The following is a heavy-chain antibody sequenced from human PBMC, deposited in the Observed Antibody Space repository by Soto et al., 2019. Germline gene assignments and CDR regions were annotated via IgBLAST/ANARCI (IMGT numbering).Heavy chain of an antibody. Sequence: QVQLVQSGAEVKKPGSSVTVSCKASGGTFSSSAISWIRQAPGQGLEWMGGIIPIFGTANYAQKFQSRVTNTADESASTAYMGLSSVRSVDTAVYYRAISWELLYYFGYWGQGTLVTVSS. CDR2: IIPIFGTA. CDR3: AISWELLYYFGY. V-gene: IGHV1-69*01. D-gene: IGHD1-26*01. CDR1: GGTFSSSA. J-gene: IGHJ4*02.